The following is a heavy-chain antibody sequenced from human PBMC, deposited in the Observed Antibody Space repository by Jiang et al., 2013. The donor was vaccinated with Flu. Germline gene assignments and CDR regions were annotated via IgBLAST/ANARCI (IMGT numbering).Heavy chain of an antibody. CDR1: GGTFSSYA. CDR2: IIPIFGTA. CDR3: ARNNYYDSSGYPGGWFDP. J-gene: IGHJ5*02. D-gene: IGHD3-22*01. Sequence: SGAEVKKPGSSVKVSCKASGGTFSSYAISWVRQAPGQGLEWMGGIIPIFGTANYAQKFQGRVTITADESTSTAYMELSSLRSEDTAVYYCARNNYYDSSGYPGGWFDPWGQGTLVTVSS. V-gene: IGHV1-69*01.